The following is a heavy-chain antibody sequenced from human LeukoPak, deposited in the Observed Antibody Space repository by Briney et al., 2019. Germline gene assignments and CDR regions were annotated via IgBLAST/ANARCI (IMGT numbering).Heavy chain of an antibody. V-gene: IGHV7-4-1*02. J-gene: IGHJ4*02. Sequence: ASVKVSCKACGYTFTSYAMNWVRQAPGQALEWVGWINTNTWNQTYAQGFTERFVFSLDTSVRTAYLQISRLKADDTAVVYCAGLSQLRNPKTMGAVGYWGQGTPVTVSS. CDR3: AGLSQLRNPKTMGAVGY. CDR2: INTNTWNQ. D-gene: IGHD1-26*01. CDR1: GYTFTSYA.